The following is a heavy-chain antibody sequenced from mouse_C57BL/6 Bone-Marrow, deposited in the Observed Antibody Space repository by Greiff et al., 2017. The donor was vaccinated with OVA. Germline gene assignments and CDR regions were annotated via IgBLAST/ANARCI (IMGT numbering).Heavy chain of an antibody. D-gene: IGHD1-1*01. V-gene: IGHV3-6*01. Sequence: EVQLQESGPGLVKPSQSLSLTCSVTGYSITSGYYWNWIRQFPGNKLEWMGYISYDGSNNYNPSLKNRISITRDTSKNQFFLKLNSVTTEDTATYYCARDRLLRYYFDYWGQGTTLTVSS. CDR1: GYSITSGYY. J-gene: IGHJ2*01. CDR3: ARDRLLRYYFDY. CDR2: ISYDGSN.